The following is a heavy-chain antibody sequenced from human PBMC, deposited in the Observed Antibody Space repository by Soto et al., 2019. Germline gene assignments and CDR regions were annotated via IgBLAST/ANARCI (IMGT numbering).Heavy chain of an antibody. Sequence: QLQLQESGPGLVKPSETLSLTCTVSGDSISGSSSYWAWIRQPPGKGLEWIGSIYYSGSTHYNSSLKSRVTISVDTSKSQFSLRLTSVTATDTAVYYCARNTSIFCDFWGQGTLVTVSS. V-gene: IGHV4-39*01. CDR1: GDSISGSSSY. CDR3: ARNTSIFCDF. CDR2: IYYSGST. J-gene: IGHJ4*02.